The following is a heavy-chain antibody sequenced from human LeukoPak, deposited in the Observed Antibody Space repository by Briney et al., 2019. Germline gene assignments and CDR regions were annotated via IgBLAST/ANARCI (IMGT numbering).Heavy chain of an antibody. D-gene: IGHD2-8*01. CDR3: ARRIVLMVYASYDWFDP. V-gene: IGHV3-7*03. Sequence: GGSLRLSCAASGFTFTTYWMSWVRQAPGKGLEWVATINLDGSEKYYVDSVKGRFTISRDNAKNSLYLQMNSLRAEDTAVYYCARRIVLMVYASYDWFDPWGQGTLVTVSS. CDR2: INLDGSEK. J-gene: IGHJ5*02. CDR1: GFTFTTYW.